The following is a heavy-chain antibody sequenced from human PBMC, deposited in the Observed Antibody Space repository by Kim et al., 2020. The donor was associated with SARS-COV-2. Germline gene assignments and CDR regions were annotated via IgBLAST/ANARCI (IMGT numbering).Heavy chain of an antibody. CDR3: ASHVIGATLAFYL. CDR2: VSSGSHYL. CDR1: GFIFSAYT. D-gene: IGHD1-26*01. J-gene: IGHJ3*01. V-gene: IGHV3-21*06. Sequence: GGSLRLSCAAYGFIFSAYTMHWVRQAPGRGLQWVASVSSGSHYLYYADSVRGRFTISRDNAKNSLYLQMNSLRAEDTAVYYCASHVIGATLAFYLWGQGT.